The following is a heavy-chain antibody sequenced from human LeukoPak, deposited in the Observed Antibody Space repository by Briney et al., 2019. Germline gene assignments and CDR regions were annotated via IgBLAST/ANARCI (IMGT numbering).Heavy chain of an antibody. CDR2: VRFDGSNK. D-gene: IGHD6-6*01. V-gene: IGHV3-30*02. CDR3: AKMGTSSSTIFDP. Sequence: SGGSLRLSCAASGFTFSSDGVHWVRQAPGKGLGWGAFVRFDGSNKYYADSVKGRFTISRDNSKNTVYLQMDTLRTEDTAVYYCAKMGTSSSTIFDPWGQGTLVTVSP. CDR1: GFTFSSDG. J-gene: IGHJ5*02.